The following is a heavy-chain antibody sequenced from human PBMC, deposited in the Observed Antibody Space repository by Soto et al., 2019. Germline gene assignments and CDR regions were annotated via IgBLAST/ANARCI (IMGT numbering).Heavy chain of an antibody. V-gene: IGHV3-74*01. CDR3: TRGPRSTSTGTGAY. CDR1: GFTFSMYW. D-gene: IGHD1-1*01. CDR2: INDAGIST. J-gene: IGHJ4*02. Sequence: EVQLVESGGGLVQPGGSLRLSCAASGFTFSMYWMHWVRQVPGKGPEWVSRINDAGISTTYADSVKGRFTISRDNAKNSLYLQMTALRVVDTPFYYCTRGPRSTSTGTGAYWGQGTLVTVSS.